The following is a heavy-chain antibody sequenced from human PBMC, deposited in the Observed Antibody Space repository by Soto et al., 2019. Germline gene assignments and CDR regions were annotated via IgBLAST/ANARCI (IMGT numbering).Heavy chain of an antibody. J-gene: IGHJ6*02. CDR2: ISWNSGSI. V-gene: IGHV3-9*01. CDR3: AKEVAVAGDYYYGMDV. Sequence: GGSLRLSCAASGFTFDDYAMHWVRQAPGKGLEWVSGISWNSGSIGYADSVKGRFTISRDNAKNSLYLQMNSLRAEDTALYYCAKEVAVAGDYYYGMDVWGQGTTVTVSS. CDR1: GFTFDDYA. D-gene: IGHD6-19*01.